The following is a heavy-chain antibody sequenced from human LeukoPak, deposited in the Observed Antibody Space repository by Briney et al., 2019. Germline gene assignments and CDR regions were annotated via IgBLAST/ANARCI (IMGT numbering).Heavy chain of an antibody. J-gene: IGHJ4*02. CDR2: IYYTGST. D-gene: IGHD1-26*01. CDR3: ARRGGSGRAFDY. V-gene: IGHV4-39*01. Sequence: KPSETLSLTCSVSGASISGGTYYWGWIRQPPGKGLEWIGSIYYTGSTYDNPSLKGRVTISVDTSKNQFSLKLSSVTAADTAVYYCARRGGSGRAFDYWGQGTLVTVSS. CDR1: GASISGGTYY.